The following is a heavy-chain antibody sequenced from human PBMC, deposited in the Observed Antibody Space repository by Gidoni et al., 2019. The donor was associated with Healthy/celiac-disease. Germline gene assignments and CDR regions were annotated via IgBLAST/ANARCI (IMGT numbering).Heavy chain of an antibody. V-gene: IGHV3-33*01. CDR2: IWYDGSNK. J-gene: IGHJ4*02. CDR3: ARGGEWELLYFDY. Sequence: QVQLVESGGGVVQPGRSLRLSCAASGFTFSSYGRHWVRQAPGKGLEWVAVIWYDGSNKYYADSVKGRFTISSDTSKNTLYLQMNSLSAEDTAVYYCARGGEWELLYFDYWGQGTLVTVSS. CDR1: GFTFSSYG. D-gene: IGHD1-26*01.